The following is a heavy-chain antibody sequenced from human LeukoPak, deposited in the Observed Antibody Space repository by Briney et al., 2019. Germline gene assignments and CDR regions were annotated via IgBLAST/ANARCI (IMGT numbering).Heavy chain of an antibody. J-gene: IGHJ4*02. D-gene: IGHD3-3*01. CDR1: GFTFSDYY. Sequence: PGGSLRLSCAASGFTFSDYYMTWIRQAPGKGLECVSYVSGSGSPIYYADSVKGRFTISRDNAKNSLYLQMSSLRAEDTALYYCATFGVIVRNNYFDYWGQGALVTVSS. CDR2: VSGSGSPI. CDR3: ATFGVIVRNNYFDY. V-gene: IGHV3-11*01.